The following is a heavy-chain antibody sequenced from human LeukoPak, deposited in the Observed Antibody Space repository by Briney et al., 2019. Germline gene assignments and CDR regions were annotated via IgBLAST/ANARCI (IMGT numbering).Heavy chain of an antibody. J-gene: IGHJ4*02. Sequence: EASVKISCKTSGGTFSSYAISWVRQAPGQGLEWMGGIIPIFGTANYAQKFQGRVTITADEYTSAAYMVLSSRLSADTAVYYFARDMGWELRGFDYWGQGTLVTVSS. CDR3: ARDMGWELRGFDY. CDR1: GGTFSSYA. D-gene: IGHD1-26*01. V-gene: IGHV1-69*13. CDR2: IIPIFGTA.